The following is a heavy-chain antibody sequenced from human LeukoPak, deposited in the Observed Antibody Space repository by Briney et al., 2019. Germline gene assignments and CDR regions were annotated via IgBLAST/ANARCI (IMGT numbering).Heavy chain of an antibody. J-gene: IGHJ4*02. CDR1: GFTFSSYW. CDR2: INSDASST. Sequence: PGGSLRLSCAASGFTFSSYWMHWVRQVPGKGLVWVSRINSDASSTNYADSVKGRFTISRDNSRSTLYLQMNSLRPEDTAIYYCAREGYYGSGSPPSLYFDYWGQGTLVTVSS. V-gene: IGHV3-74*01. CDR3: AREGYYGSGSPPSLYFDY. D-gene: IGHD3-10*01.